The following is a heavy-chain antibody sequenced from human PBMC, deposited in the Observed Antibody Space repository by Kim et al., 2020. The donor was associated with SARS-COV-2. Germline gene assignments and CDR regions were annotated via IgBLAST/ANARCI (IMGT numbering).Heavy chain of an antibody. V-gene: IGHV4-59*08. Sequence: SETLSLTCTVSGGSISSYYWSWIRQPPGKGLEWIGYIYYSGSTNYNPSLKSRVTISIDTSKNQFSLKLSSVTAADTAVYYCARSYGSGSYTDYWGQGTLV. D-gene: IGHD3-10*01. CDR2: IYYSGST. CDR3: ARSYGSGSYTDY. J-gene: IGHJ4*02. CDR1: GGSISSYY.